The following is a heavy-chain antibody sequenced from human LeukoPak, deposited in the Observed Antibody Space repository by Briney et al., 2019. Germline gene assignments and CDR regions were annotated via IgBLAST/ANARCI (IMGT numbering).Heavy chain of an antibody. J-gene: IGHJ6*03. CDR3: AKDSSGWFSGYYYYMDV. V-gene: IGHV3-30*02. CDR2: IRYDGSNK. Sequence: GGTLRLSCAASGFTFSSYGMHWVRQAPGKGLEWVAFIRYDGSNKYYADSVKGRFTISRDNSKNTLYLQMNSLRAEDTAVYYCAKDSSGWFSGYYYYMDVWGKGTTVTISS. CDR1: GFTFSSYG. D-gene: IGHD6-19*01.